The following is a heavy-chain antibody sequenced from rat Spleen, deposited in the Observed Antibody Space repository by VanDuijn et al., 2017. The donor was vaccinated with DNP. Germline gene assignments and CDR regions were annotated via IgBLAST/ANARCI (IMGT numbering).Heavy chain of an antibody. CDR3: TRGEDYGSYHFDT. CDR2: INKDSSII. Sequence: EVKLVESGGGLVQPGSSLKLSCAASGFTFYVYWMGWVRQAPGRGLEWIGEINKDSSIINYAPSLKDKFTISRDNAQNTLTLHMSKLGSEDTAIYYCTRGEDYGSYHFDTWGQGVMVTVSS. V-gene: IGHV4-2*01. J-gene: IGHJ2*01. CDR1: GFTFYVYW. D-gene: IGHD1-3*01.